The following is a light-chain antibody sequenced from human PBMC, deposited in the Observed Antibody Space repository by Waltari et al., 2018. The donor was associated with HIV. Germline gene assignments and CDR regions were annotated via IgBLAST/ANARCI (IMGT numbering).Light chain of an antibody. Sequence: DIQMTQSPSTLSTSVGDRLTITCRASQSIDTWLAWYQQKSGKAPKLLVYKASSLESGVPSRFSGSGSGTEFTLTISSLQPDDIATDYCQHYNTSSPWTFGQGTRVDI. CDR1: QSIDTW. J-gene: IGKJ1*01. CDR2: KAS. CDR3: QHYNTSSPWT. V-gene: IGKV1-5*03.